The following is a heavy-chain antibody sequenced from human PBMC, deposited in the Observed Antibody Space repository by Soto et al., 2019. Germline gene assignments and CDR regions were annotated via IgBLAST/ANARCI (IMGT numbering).Heavy chain of an antibody. D-gene: IGHD1-20*01. Sequence: QLQVQESGPGLVKPSETLSLTCTVSGASISSSRHYWGWIRQPPGKGLEWIGNIYYSGNTYYNPSLKSRVTISEDMSENQFSLKLNSGTAADTAVYYCASGITGTTSLDYWGQGTLVTVSS. CDR3: ASGITGTTSLDY. CDR2: IYYSGNT. J-gene: IGHJ4*02. CDR1: GASISSSRHY. V-gene: IGHV4-39*01.